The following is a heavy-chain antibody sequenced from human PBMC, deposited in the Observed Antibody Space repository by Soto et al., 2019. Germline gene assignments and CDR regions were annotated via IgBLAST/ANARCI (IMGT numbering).Heavy chain of an antibody. CDR1: GGTFSSYT. CDR3: ARDRGGEARALDY. CDR2: IIPIRGIS. Sequence: QVQLVQSGAEVKKPGSSVKVSCKASGGTFSSYTISWVRQSPGQGLEWMVRIIPIRGISNNAQKFQGRVTVTAPKATRTAYMELSSLTSAATAVYYCARDRGGEARALDYWGQGTLVTVSS. D-gene: IGHD6-6*01. V-gene: IGHV1-69*08. J-gene: IGHJ4*02.